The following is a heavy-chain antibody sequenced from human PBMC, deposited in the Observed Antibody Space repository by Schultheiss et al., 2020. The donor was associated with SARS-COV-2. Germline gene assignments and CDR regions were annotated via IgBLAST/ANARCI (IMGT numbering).Heavy chain of an antibody. CDR2: IYYSGST. CDR3: ARDYGDYVFDY. CDR1: GGSISSSSYY. D-gene: IGHD4-17*01. Sequence: SQTLSLTCTVSGGSISSSSYYWGWIRQPPGKGLEWIGSIYYSGSTYYNPSLKSRVTISVDTSKNQFSLKLSSVTAADTAVYYCARDYGDYVFDYWGQGTLVTVSS. V-gene: IGHV4-39*02. J-gene: IGHJ4*02.